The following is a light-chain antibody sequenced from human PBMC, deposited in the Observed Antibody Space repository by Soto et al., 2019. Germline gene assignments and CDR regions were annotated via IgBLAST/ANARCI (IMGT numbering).Light chain of an antibody. V-gene: IGKV3-15*01. CDR1: QSVSSN. Sequence: EIIMTQSPATLSVSPGERATLSCRASQSVSSNLVWYQQKPGQPPRLLIYDASTRATGIPARFSGSGSETEFTLTINSLQSEDFAVYYCQQYNDWPPKYTFGQGTKLEIK. CDR2: DAS. CDR3: QQYNDWPPKYT. J-gene: IGKJ2*01.